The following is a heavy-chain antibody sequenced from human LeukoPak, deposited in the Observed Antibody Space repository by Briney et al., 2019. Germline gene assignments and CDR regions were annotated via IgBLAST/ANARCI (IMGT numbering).Heavy chain of an antibody. CDR1: GFNFSNYW. CDR3: VSAIRGSPIDY. Sequence: HPGGSLRLSCAASGFNFSNYWMGWVRQAPGKGLACVANIKTDGSETYYVDSVKGRFTISRDNAKNSLVLQMNSLRAEDTAIYYCVSAIRGSPIDYWGQGTLVSVPS. D-gene: IGHD3-10*01. V-gene: IGHV3-7*01. CDR2: IKTDGSET. J-gene: IGHJ4*02.